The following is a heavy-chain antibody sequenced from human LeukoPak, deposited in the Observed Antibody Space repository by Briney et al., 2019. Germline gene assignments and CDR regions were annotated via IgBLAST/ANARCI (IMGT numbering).Heavy chain of an antibody. V-gene: IGHV4-34*01. CDR2: INHSGST. CDR3: ARAAAISAFDI. CDR1: SGSFSNYY. J-gene: IGHJ3*02. D-gene: IGHD2-2*01. Sequence: SETLSLTCAVYSGSFSNYYWSWIRQPPGKGLEWIGEINHSGSTNYNPSLKSRVTISVDTSKNQFSLKLSSVTAADTAVYYCARAAAISAFDIWGQGTMVTVSS.